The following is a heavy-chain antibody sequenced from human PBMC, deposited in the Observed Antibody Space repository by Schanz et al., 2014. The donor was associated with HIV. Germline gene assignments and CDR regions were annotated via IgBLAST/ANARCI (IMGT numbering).Heavy chain of an antibody. Sequence: QVQLVESGGGVVQPGRSLRLSCAVSGFTFSNYAMHWVRQAPGKGLEWVAVISYDGNNKYYAHSVKGRFTISRDVSTNTLYLQMRNLRAEDTALYYCARDFSLFYNVLTGHQRDYYYAMDVWGQGTTVTVTS. J-gene: IGHJ6*02. CDR1: GFTFSNYA. CDR2: ISYDGNNK. V-gene: IGHV3-30*14. D-gene: IGHD3-9*01. CDR3: ARDFSLFYNVLTGHQRDYYYAMDV.